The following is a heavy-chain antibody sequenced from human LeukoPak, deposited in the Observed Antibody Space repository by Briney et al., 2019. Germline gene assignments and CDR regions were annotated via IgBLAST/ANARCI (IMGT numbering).Heavy chain of an antibody. CDR1: GFTFSDHW. Sequence: GGSLRLSCEASGFTFSDHWMTWVRQAPGKGLEWVANIKQGGSQKYYVDSVKGRFTISRDDVKSTLFLQMNDLRAEDSALYYCARGPNFGDYVDFLDSWGQGTLVTVSS. J-gene: IGHJ4*02. D-gene: IGHD4-17*01. CDR2: IKQGGSQK. V-gene: IGHV3-7*01. CDR3: ARGPNFGDYVDFLDS.